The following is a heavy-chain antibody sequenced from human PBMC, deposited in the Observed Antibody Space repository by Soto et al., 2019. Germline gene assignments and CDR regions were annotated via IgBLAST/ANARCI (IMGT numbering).Heavy chain of an antibody. CDR3: AKGGDFWSGYYSYYYYMDV. CDR2: ISGSGGST. V-gene: IGHV3-23*01. CDR1: GFTFSSYA. D-gene: IGHD3-3*01. J-gene: IGHJ6*03. Sequence: GSLRLSCAASGFTFSSYAMSWVRQAPGKGLEWVSAISGSGGSTYYADSVKGRFTISRDNSKNTPYLQMNSLRAEDTAVYYCAKGGDFWSGYYSYYYYMDVWGKGTTVTVSS.